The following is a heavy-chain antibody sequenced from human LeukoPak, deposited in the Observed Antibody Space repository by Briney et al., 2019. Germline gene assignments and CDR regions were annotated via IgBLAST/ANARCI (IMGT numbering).Heavy chain of an antibody. Sequence: ASVTVSCKASGYTFTNYAMHWVRQAPGQRLEWMGRINAGNGNTKYSQEFQGRVTISRDTSATTAYMELSSLRSEDTAVYYCARGLTFGGVIVIGAFDIWGQGTMVTVSS. V-gene: IGHV1-3*03. CDR2: INAGNGNT. J-gene: IGHJ3*02. CDR3: ARGLTFGGVIVIGAFDI. D-gene: IGHD3-16*02. CDR1: GYTFTNYA.